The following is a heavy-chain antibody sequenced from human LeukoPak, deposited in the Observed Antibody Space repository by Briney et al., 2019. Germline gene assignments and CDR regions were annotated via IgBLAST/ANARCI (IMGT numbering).Heavy chain of an antibody. CDR3: ARIYGDYVLYYFDY. CDR2: ISTTGGTT. Sequence: GGSLRLPCAASGLTFSSYGMSWVRQAPGRGLEWVSAISTTGGTTYYADSVRGRFTISRDNAKNSLYLQMNSLRAEDTAVYYCARIYGDYVLYYFDYWGQGTLVTVSS. D-gene: IGHD4-17*01. J-gene: IGHJ4*02. V-gene: IGHV3-23*01. CDR1: GLTFSSYG.